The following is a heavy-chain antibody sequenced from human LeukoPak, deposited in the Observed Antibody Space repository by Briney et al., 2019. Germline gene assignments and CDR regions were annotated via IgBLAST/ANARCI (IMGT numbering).Heavy chain of an antibody. J-gene: IGHJ3*02. CDR3: ATPYGIVGADDAFDI. V-gene: IGHV1-24*01. Sequence: GALVKVSCKVSGYTLTELSMHWVRQAPGKGLGWMGGFDPEDGETIYAQKFQGRVTMTEDTSTDTAYMELRSLRSEDTAVYYCATPYGIVGADDAFDIWGQGTMVTVSS. CDR2: FDPEDGET. CDR1: GYTLTELS. D-gene: IGHD1-26*01.